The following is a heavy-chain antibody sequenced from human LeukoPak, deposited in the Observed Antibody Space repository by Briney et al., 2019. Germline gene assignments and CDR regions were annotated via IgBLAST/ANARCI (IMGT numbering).Heavy chain of an antibody. CDR2: IIPIFGTA. CDR3: ARAGYSSSQYYYYGMDV. CDR1: GGTFSSYA. Sequence: ASVKVSFKASGGTFSSYAISWVRQAPGQGLEWMGGIIPIFGTANYAQKFQGRVTITADESTSTAYMELSSLRSEDTAVYYCARAGYSSSQYYYYGMDVWGQGTTVTVSS. J-gene: IGHJ6*02. D-gene: IGHD6-13*01. V-gene: IGHV1-69*13.